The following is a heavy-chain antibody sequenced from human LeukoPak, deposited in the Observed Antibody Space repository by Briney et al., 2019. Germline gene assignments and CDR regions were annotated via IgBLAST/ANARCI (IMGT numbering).Heavy chain of an antibody. CDR3: ARERFLGKGRARVYFDY. J-gene: IGHJ4*02. V-gene: IGHV3-30*07. Sequence: GGSLRLSCAASGFTFSSYAMHWVRQAPGKGLEWVAVISYDGSNKYYAYSVKGRFTISRDNSKNTMYLQMNSLRAEDTGVYYCARERFLGKGRARVYFDYWGQGTLVTVSS. CDR2: ISYDGSNK. CDR1: GFTFSSYA. D-gene: IGHD3-3*01.